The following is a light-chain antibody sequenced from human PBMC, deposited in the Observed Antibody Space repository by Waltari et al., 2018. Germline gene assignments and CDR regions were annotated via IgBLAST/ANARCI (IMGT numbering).Light chain of an antibody. Sequence: EIVMTQSPATLSVSQGERATLSCRASQSVSSNLAWYQQKPGQAPRLRIYGASTRATGIPARFSGSGSGTEFTLTISSLQSEDFAVYYCQQYNNWPPYTFGQGTKLEIK. CDR1: QSVSSN. V-gene: IGKV3-15*01. CDR2: GAS. J-gene: IGKJ2*01. CDR3: QQYNNWPPYT.